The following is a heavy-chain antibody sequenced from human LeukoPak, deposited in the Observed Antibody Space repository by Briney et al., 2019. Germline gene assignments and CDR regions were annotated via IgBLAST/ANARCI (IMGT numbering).Heavy chain of an antibody. D-gene: IGHD3-22*01. J-gene: IGHJ4*02. Sequence: ASVKVSCKASGYTFTGYYMHWVRQAPGQGLEWMGWINPNSGGTNYAQKFQGRVTMTRDTSISTAYMELSRLRSDDTAVYYCARGYYDSSGYNINLYWGQGTLVTVSS. CDR1: GYTFTGYY. CDR2: INPNSGGT. CDR3: ARGYYDSSGYNINLY. V-gene: IGHV1-2*02.